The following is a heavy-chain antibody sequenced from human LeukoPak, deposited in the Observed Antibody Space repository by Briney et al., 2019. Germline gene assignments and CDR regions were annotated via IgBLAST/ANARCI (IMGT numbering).Heavy chain of an antibody. Sequence: GGSLRLSCAASGFTFSSYAMSWVRQAPGKGLEWVSAISGSGGSTYYADSVKGRFTISRDNSKDTLYLQMNSLRAEDTAVYYCAKDLPRRSDGYRNYYYYGMDVWGQGTTVTVSS. J-gene: IGHJ6*02. CDR3: AKDLPRRSDGYRNYYYYGMDV. D-gene: IGHD5-24*01. V-gene: IGHV3-23*01. CDR1: GFTFSSYA. CDR2: ISGSGGST.